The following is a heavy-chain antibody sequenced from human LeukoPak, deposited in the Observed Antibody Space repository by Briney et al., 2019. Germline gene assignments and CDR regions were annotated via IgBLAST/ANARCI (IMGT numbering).Heavy chain of an antibody. Sequence: SETLSLTCTVSGGSISSSSYYWSWIRQPPGKGLEWIGSIYYSGSTYYNPSLKSRVTISVDTSKNQFSLKLSSVTAADSAVYYCARDRTRDLIAAADYWGQGTLVTVSS. V-gene: IGHV4-39*07. CDR2: IYYSGST. J-gene: IGHJ4*02. CDR1: GGSISSSSYY. D-gene: IGHD6-13*01. CDR3: ARDRTRDLIAAADY.